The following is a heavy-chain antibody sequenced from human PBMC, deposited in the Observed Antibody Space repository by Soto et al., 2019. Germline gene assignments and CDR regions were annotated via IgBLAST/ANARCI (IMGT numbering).Heavy chain of an antibody. CDR2: IWLDVTAT. V-gene: IGHV3-33*01. D-gene: IGHD3-10*01. CDR1: GFPFSDYG. Sequence: GGSLRLSCAASGFPFSDYGMHWVRQAPGKGVECVASIWLDVTATHYAESVRGRFTISRDDSRDTLDLEISSLRADDTAVYFCARDRGGPGMIPGMYVWGPETRVTLSS. J-gene: IGHJ6*02. CDR3: ARDRGGPGMIPGMYV.